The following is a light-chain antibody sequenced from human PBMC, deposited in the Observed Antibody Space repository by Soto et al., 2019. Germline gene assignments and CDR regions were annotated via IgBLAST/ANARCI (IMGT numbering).Light chain of an antibody. J-gene: IGKJ2*01. V-gene: IGKV3-15*01. Sequence: ETVMTQSPATLSVSPGASVTLSCRASQSISTNLAWYQQRPGQAPRLLIYGASRRATDIPARFSGSGSRIEFTLTISSLQSEDFAVYYCLQYNNRPPYTFGQGTQLEIK. CDR3: LQYNNRPPYT. CDR2: GAS. CDR1: QSISTN.